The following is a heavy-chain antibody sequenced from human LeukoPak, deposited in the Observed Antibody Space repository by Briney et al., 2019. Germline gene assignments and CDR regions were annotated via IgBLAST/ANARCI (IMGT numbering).Heavy chain of an antibody. D-gene: IGHD2-15*01. CDR3: AKDGAYCNGGSCPHY. V-gene: IGHV3-23*01. CDR2: ISGSGGST. J-gene: IGHJ4*02. Sequence: GGSLRLSCAASGFTFNNYAMSWVRQAPGKGLEWVSAISGSGGSTYYADSVKGRFTIFRDNSKNTLYLQMNSLRAEDTAVYYCAKDGAYCNGGSCPHYWGQGTLVTVSS. CDR1: GFTFNNYA.